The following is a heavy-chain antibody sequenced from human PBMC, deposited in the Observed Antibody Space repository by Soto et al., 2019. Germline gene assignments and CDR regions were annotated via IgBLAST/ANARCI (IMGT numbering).Heavy chain of an antibody. CDR2: ISYDGSNK. CDR3: ATLFSGSYEVY. D-gene: IGHD1-26*01. J-gene: IGHJ4*02. V-gene: IGHV3-30*03. Sequence: QVQLVESGGGVVQPGRSLRLSCAASGFTFSSYGMHWVRQAPGKGLEWVAVISYDGSNKYYADSVKGRFTISRDNSKNTLYLQMNGLRAEDTAVYYCATLFSGSYEVYWGQGTLVTVSS. CDR1: GFTFSSYG.